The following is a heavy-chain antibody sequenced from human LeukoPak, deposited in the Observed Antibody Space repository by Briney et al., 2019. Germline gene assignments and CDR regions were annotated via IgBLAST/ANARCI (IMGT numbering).Heavy chain of an antibody. CDR2: IYHSGST. Sequence: SETLSLTCTVSGYSISSGYYWGWIRQPPGKGLEWIGSIYHSGSTYYNPSLKSRVTISVDTSKNQFSLKLSSVTAADTAVYYCAREAGYYDSSGKYYYYYYYMDIWGKGTTVTVSS. D-gene: IGHD3-22*01. J-gene: IGHJ6*03. V-gene: IGHV4-38-2*02. CDR1: GYSISSGYY. CDR3: AREAGYYDSSGKYYYYYYYMDI.